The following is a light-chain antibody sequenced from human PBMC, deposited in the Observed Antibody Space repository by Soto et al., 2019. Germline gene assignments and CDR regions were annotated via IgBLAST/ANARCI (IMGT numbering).Light chain of an antibody. CDR2: EVT. CDR3: TSWTTNNIPYV. V-gene: IGLV2-14*03. CDR1: SSDIGGYNY. Sequence: QSVLTQPASVSGSPGQSISLSCTGSSSDIGGYNYVSRYQQHPGEAPKLLIFEVTHRPSGVSDRFSGSKSGSTASLTISGLQTDDEADYYCTSWTTNNIPYVFGTGTKVTVL. J-gene: IGLJ1*01.